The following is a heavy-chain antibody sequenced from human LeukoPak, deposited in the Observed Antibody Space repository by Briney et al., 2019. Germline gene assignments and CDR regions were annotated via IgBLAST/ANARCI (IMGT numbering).Heavy chain of an antibody. CDR2: IYSDGAT. D-gene: IGHD2-8*01. J-gene: IGHJ6*02. Sequence: GGSLRPSCAASEFSVSSNYMNWVRQAPGKGLEWVSVIYSDGATFYADSVKGRFTISRDSSSNTLFAQMNSLKPEDTGVNYCAGESGLRNGVDVWGLGTTVTVSS. V-gene: IGHV3-66*02. CDR1: EFSVSSNY. CDR3: AGESGLRNGVDV.